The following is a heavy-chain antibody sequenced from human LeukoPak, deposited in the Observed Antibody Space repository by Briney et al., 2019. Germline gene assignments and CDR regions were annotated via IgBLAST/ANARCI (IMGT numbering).Heavy chain of an antibody. Sequence: PSETLSLTCTVSGGSISSYYWSWIRQPPGKGLEWIGYIYYSGSTNYNPSLKSRVTISVDTSKNQFSLKLSSVTAADTAVYYCARSITMVRGVLGYFDYWGQGTLATVSS. J-gene: IGHJ4*02. CDR3: ARSITMVRGVLGYFDY. CDR1: GGSISSYY. V-gene: IGHV4-59*01. CDR2: IYYSGST. D-gene: IGHD3-10*01.